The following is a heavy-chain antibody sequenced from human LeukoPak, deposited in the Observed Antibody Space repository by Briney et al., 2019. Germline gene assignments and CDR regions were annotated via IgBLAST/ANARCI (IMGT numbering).Heavy chain of an antibody. CDR2: INHSGSI. CDR3: AAFGMVTNTLFDY. CDR1: GGSFSGYY. V-gene: IGHV4-34*01. Sequence: SDTLSLTCAVYGGSFSGYYWSWIRQPPGKRLEWIGDINHSGSINYNSSLKRRVTISVDTSKNQFSQKLRSVTVADTAVYSCAAFGMVTNTLFDYWGQGTLVTVSS. D-gene: IGHD3-3*01. J-gene: IGHJ4*02.